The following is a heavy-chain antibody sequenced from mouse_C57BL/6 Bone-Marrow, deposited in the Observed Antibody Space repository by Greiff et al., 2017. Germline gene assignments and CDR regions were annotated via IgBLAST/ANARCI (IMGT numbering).Heavy chain of an antibody. V-gene: IGHV5-4*01. CDR2: ISDGGSYT. J-gene: IGHJ2*01. CDR1: GFTFSSYA. CDR3: ARGSPTMSTTYFDY. D-gene: IGHD2-4*01. Sequence: EVQVVESGGGLVKPGGSLKLSCAASGFTFSSYAMSWVRQTPEKRLEWVATISDGGSYTYYPDNVKGRFTISRDNAKNNLYLQMSHLKSEDTAMYSCARGSPTMSTTYFDYWGQGTTLTVSS.